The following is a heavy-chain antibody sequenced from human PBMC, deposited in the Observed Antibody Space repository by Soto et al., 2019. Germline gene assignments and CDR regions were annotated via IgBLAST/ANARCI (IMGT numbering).Heavy chain of an antibody. V-gene: IGHV4-34*01. CDR3: ARGIVVVPAAMIRGNWFDP. Sequence: SETLSLTCAVYGGSFSGYYWSWIRQPPGKGLEWIGEINHSGSTNYNPSLKSRVTISVDTSKNQFSLKLSSVTAADTAVYYCARGIVVVPAAMIRGNWFDPWGQGTLVTVSS. CDR2: INHSGST. J-gene: IGHJ5*02. D-gene: IGHD2-2*01. CDR1: GGSFSGYY.